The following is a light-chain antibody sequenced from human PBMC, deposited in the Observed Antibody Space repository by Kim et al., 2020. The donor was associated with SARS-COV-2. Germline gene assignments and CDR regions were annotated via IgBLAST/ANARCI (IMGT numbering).Light chain of an antibody. CDR2: GAS. Sequence: EIVLTQSPGTLSLSPGERATFSCRASQSVSSSYLAWYQQKPGQAPRLLIYGASSRATVIPDRFSGSGSGTDFTLTISRLEPEDFAVYYCQQYGSSPLTFGPGTKVDIK. CDR3: QQYGSSPLT. V-gene: IGKV3-20*01. J-gene: IGKJ3*01. CDR1: QSVSSSY.